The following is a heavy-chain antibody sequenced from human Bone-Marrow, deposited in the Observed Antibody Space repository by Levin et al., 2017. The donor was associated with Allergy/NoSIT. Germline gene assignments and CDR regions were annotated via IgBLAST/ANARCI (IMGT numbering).Heavy chain of an antibody. D-gene: IGHD6-19*01. V-gene: IGHV3-23*01. Sequence: GGSLRLSCAASGFTFSSYAMSWVRQAPGKGLEWVSSISGSGTITHYAESVKGRFTISRDISKNMLLLQMNSLRAEDTAIYFCAKEGLAVAGYYFDSWGQGTLVTVSS. CDR2: ISGSGTIT. J-gene: IGHJ4*02. CDR3: AKEGLAVAGYYFDS. CDR1: GFTFSSYA.